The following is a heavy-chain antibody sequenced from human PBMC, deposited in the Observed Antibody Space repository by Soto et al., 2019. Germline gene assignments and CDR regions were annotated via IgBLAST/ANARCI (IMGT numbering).Heavy chain of an antibody. Sequence: QVQLVQSGAEVKKPGSSVKVSCKDSGGTFSSYAISWVRQAPGQGLEWMGGIIPIFGTANYAQKFQGRVTSTADESTSTAYMELSSLRSEDTAVYYCARDRGSSGWQLYNWFDPWGQGTLVTVSS. CDR3: ARDRGSSGWQLYNWFDP. D-gene: IGHD6-19*01. J-gene: IGHJ5*02. V-gene: IGHV1-69*12. CDR1: GGTFSSYA. CDR2: IIPIFGTA.